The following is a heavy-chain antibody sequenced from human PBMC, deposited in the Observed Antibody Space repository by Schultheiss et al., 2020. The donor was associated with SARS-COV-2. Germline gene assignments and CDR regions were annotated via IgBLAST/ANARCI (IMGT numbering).Heavy chain of an antibody. CDR2: IYYSGST. CDR1: GGSFSGYY. V-gene: IGHV4-59*01. J-gene: IGHJ4*02. CDR3: ARDSAPYYYDSSGCHDY. D-gene: IGHD3-22*01. Sequence: SETLSLTCAVYGGSFSGYYWSWIRQPPGKGLEWIGYIYYSGSTNYNPSLKSRVTISVDTSKNQFSLKLSSVTAADTAVYYCARDSAPYYYDSSGCHDYWGQGTLVTVSS.